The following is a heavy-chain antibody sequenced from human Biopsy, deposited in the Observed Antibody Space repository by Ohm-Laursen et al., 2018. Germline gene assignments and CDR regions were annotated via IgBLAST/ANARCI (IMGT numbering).Heavy chain of an antibody. Sequence: GSLRPSCAASGFTFSDYYMNWIRQAPGKGPEWVSFITNTGRTVYADSVKGRFTISRDNADNSLHLQMKSLRAEDTAVYYCARELGNGMDVWGQGTPVTVSS. J-gene: IGHJ6*02. CDR1: GFTFSDYY. CDR2: ITNTGRTV. CDR3: ARELGNGMDV. V-gene: IGHV3-11*01.